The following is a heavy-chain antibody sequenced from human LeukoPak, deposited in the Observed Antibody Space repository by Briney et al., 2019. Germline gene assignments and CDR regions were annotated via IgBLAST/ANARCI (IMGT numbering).Heavy chain of an antibody. J-gene: IGHJ5*02. CDR3: TKDPNGDYVGAFDP. V-gene: IGHV3-23*01. Sequence: GGSLRLSCAASGFTFSTFAMTWVRQAPGKGLEWVSSITGTHYTTYNTDSVKGRFTISRDNSKNTLYLQMNSLRADGTAVYYCTKDPNGDYVGAFDPWGQGTLVNVSS. CDR2: ITGTHYTT. D-gene: IGHD4-17*01. CDR1: GFTFSTFA.